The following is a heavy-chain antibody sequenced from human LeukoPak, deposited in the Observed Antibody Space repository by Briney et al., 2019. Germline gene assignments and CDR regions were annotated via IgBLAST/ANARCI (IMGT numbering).Heavy chain of an antibody. Sequence: GGSLRLSCAASGFTFSSYDMHWVRQATGKGLEWVSAIGTAGDTYYPGSVKGRFTISRDNSKNTLYLQMNSLRAEDTAVYYCAKDHGSWYVSELYFDYWGQGTLVTVSS. J-gene: IGHJ4*02. CDR1: GFTFSSYD. CDR3: AKDHGSWYVSELYFDY. D-gene: IGHD6-13*01. V-gene: IGHV3-13*01. CDR2: IGTAGDT.